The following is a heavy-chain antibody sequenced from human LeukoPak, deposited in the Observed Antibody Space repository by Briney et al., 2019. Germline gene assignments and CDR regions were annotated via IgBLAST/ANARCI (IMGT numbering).Heavy chain of an antibody. Sequence: ASVKVSCKASGGTFSSYAFSWVRQAPGQGLEWMGRIIPILGIANYAQKFQGRVTITADKSTSTAYMELSSLRSEDTAVYYCARGGAGRARRRPVDYWGQGTLVTVSS. D-gene: IGHD6-19*01. J-gene: IGHJ4*02. CDR2: IIPILGIA. V-gene: IGHV1-69*04. CDR1: GGTFSSYA. CDR3: ARGGAGRARRRPVDY.